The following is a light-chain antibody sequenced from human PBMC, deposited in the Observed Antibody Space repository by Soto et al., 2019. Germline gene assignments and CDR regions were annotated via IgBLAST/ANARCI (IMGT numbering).Light chain of an antibody. CDR1: QSVISTR. V-gene: IGKV3-20*01. Sequence: EIVLTQSPGNLSLSPGERATLFCRASQSVISTRLAWYQQKSGQAPRLLIHGASSRAAGIPDRFSGSGSGTDFTLTISRLEAEDSAVYYCQQYVGPPLTFGGGTKVEIK. J-gene: IGKJ4*01. CDR2: GAS. CDR3: QQYVGPPLT.